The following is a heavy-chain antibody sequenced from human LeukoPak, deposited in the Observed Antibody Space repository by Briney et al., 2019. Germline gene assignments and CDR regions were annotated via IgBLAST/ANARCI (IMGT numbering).Heavy chain of an antibody. CDR1: GFTISDHY. V-gene: IGHV3-72*01. D-gene: IGHD3-22*01. CDR3: ARAGDYYSTGDC. CDR2: SRNKANRYTT. Sequence: PGGSLRLSCAASGFTISDHYMDWVRQAPGKGLEWVGRSRNKANRYTTEYAASVKGGFTISRDDSNNSLYLQMSSLKTDDTAVYYCARAGDYYSTGDCWGQGTLVTVSS. J-gene: IGHJ4*02.